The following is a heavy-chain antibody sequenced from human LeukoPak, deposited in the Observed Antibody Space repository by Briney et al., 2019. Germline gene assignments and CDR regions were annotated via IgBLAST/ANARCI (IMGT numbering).Heavy chain of an antibody. CDR3: ARVCSSTSCYGKLDY. V-gene: IGHV1-2*02. D-gene: IGHD2-2*01. CDR2: INPNSGGT. CDR1: GYTFTGYY. J-gene: IGHJ4*02. Sequence: ASVKVSCKASGYTFTGYYMHWVRQAPGQGLEWMGWINPNSGGTNYAQKFQGRVTMTRDTSIGTAYMELSRLRSDDTAVYYCARVCSSTSCYGKLDYWGQGTLVTVSS.